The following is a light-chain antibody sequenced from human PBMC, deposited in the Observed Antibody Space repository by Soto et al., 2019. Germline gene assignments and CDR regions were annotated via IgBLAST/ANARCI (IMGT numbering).Light chain of an antibody. CDR2: LVS. J-gene: IGKJ1*01. CDR1: QGIRID. CDR3: LQDYSYPWT. V-gene: IGKV1-6*01. Sequence: AIQMTQSPSSLSASVGDRVTITCRASQGIRIDLGWYQQKPGKAPKLLIYLVSSLQTGVPSRFSGSGSGTDFTLTISSLQPEDFATYYCLQDYSYPWTFGQGTKVEIK.